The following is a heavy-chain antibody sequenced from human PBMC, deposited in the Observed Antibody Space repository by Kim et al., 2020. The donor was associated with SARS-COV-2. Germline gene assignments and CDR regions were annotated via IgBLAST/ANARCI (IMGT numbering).Heavy chain of an antibody. V-gene: IGHV3-33*01. D-gene: IGHD4-17*01. CDR1: GFTFSSYG. J-gene: IGHJ4*02. CDR3: ARDPYDYGGIFDY. CDR2: IWYDGSNK. Sequence: GGSLRLSCAASGFTFSSYGMHWVRQAPGKGLEWVAVIWYDGSNKYYADSVKGRFTISRDNSKNTLYLQMNSLRAEDTAVYYCARDPYDYGGIFDYWGQGTLVTVSS.